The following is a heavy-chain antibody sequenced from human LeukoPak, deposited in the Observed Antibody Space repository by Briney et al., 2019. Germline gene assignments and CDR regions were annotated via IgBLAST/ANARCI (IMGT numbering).Heavy chain of an antibody. CDR1: GYTFTTYA. CDR2: INPANGDT. V-gene: IGHV1-3*03. D-gene: IGHD4-17*01. J-gene: IGHJ4*02. Sequence: ASVEVSCKASGYTFTTYAIHWVRQAPGQRIEWMGWINPANGDTKYSQEFQDRVTITRDTSANTVYMELSSLRFEDMAVYYCARASVSFGGDYNFLPFDYWGQGTLVPVFS. CDR3: ARASVSFGGDYNFLPFDY.